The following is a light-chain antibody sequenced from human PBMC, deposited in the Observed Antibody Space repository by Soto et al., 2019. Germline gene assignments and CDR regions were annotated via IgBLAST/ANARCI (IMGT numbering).Light chain of an antibody. V-gene: IGLV2-23*01. Sequence: ALTQPASVSGSPGQSITISCTGTSSDVGSYNLVSWYQQHPGKAPKLMIYEGSKRPSGVSNRFSGSKSGNTASLTISGLQAEDEADYYCCSYAGSSTYVFGGGTKLTVL. CDR1: SSDVGSYNL. J-gene: IGLJ2*01. CDR2: EGS. CDR3: CSYAGSSTYV.